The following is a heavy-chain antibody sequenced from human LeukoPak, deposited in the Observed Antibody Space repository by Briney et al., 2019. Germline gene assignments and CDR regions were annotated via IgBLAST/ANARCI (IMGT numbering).Heavy chain of an antibody. D-gene: IGHD2-15*01. CDR2: IIPIFGTT. V-gene: IGHV1-69*06. Sequence: SVKVSCKASGGTFSSYAISWVRQAPGQGLEWMGGIIPIFGTTNYAQKFQGRVTITADKSTSTAYMELSSLRSEDTAVYYCARDSGYCSGGSCSTFFDYWGQGTLVTVSS. CDR1: GGTFSSYA. J-gene: IGHJ4*02. CDR3: ARDSGYCSGGSCSTFFDY.